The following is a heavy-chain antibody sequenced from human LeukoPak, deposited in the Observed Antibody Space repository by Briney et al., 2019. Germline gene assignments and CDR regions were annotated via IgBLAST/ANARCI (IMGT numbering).Heavy chain of an antibody. J-gene: IGHJ3*02. Sequence: ASVKVSCKASGGTLSSYAISWVRQAPGQGLEWMGGIIPIFGTANYAQKFQGRVTITTDESTSTAYMELSSLRSEDTAVYYCAAGIAVAGRPDAFDIWGQGTMVTVSS. CDR3: AAGIAVAGRPDAFDI. CDR2: IIPIFGTA. V-gene: IGHV1-69*05. D-gene: IGHD6-19*01. CDR1: GGTLSSYA.